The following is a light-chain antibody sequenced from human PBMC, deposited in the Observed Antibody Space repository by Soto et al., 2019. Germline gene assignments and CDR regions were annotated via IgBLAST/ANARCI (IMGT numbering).Light chain of an antibody. CDR3: QQFNSYSYT. CDR1: QGIRIS. Sequence: IQLTQSPSSLSASVGDRVTITCRASQGIRISLAWYQQKPGKVPKLLIYDASSLDSGVPSRFSGSGSGTDFTLTINSLQPEDFATYYCQQFNSYSYTFGQGTKLEIK. J-gene: IGKJ2*01. V-gene: IGKV1-13*02. CDR2: DAS.